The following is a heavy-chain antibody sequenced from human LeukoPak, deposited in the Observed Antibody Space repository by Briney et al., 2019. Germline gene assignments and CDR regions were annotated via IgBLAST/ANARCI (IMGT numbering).Heavy chain of an antibody. CDR1: GFTFTSHS. V-gene: IGHV3-48*02. CDR3: ARVRGTALVNMYFDY. J-gene: IGHJ4*02. CDR2: ITSSSTTI. Sequence: GGSLRLSCATSGFTFTSHSMNWVRQAPGKGPEWVSFITSSSTTIYYADSVKGRFTISRDNAKNSLYLQMNSLRDEDTAVYYCARVRGTALVNMYFDYWSQGTLVTVSS. D-gene: IGHD2-21*02.